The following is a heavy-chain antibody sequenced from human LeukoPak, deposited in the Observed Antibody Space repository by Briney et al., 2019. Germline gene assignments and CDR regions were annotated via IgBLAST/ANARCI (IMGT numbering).Heavy chain of an antibody. Sequence: PGGSLRLSCVASGFIFSDAWMTWVRQAPGKGLEWVAFIRYDGSHKYYTDSVRGRFTISRDNSKNTLYLQMNNLRAEDTALYYCAKISGYYPFDYWGQGTLVTVSS. V-gene: IGHV3-30*02. D-gene: IGHD3-22*01. CDR1: GFIFSDAW. J-gene: IGHJ4*02. CDR3: AKISGYYPFDY. CDR2: IRYDGSHK.